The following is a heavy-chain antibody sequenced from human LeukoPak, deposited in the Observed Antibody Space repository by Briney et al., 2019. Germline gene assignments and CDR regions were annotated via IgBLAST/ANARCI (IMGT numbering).Heavy chain of an antibody. D-gene: IGHD2-21*02. J-gene: IGHJ4*02. CDR3: ARDMVTKALDY. CDR1: GFTFSSYA. Sequence: GRSLRLSCAASGFTFSSYAMHWVRQAPGKGLEWVAVISYDGSNKYYADSVKGRFTISRDNSKNTLYLQMNSLRAEDTAVYYCARDMVTKALDYWGQGTLVTVSS. V-gene: IGHV3-30-3*01. CDR2: ISYDGSNK.